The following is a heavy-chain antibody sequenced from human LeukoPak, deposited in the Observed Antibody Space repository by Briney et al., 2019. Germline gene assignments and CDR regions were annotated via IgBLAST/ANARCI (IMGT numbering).Heavy chain of an antibody. CDR2: IYYSGST. J-gene: IGHJ5*02. Sequence: SETLSLICTVSGGSISSYYWSWIRQPPGKGLEWIGYIYYSGSTNYNPSLKSRVTISVDTSKNQFSLKLSSVTAADTAVYYCARTLGYCSSTSCYVGEFDPWGQGTLVTVSS. V-gene: IGHV4-59*01. CDR3: ARTLGYCSSTSCYVGEFDP. D-gene: IGHD2-2*01. CDR1: GGSISSYY.